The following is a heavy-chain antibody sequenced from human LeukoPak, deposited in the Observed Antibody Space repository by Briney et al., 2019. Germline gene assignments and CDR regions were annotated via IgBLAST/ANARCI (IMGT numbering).Heavy chain of an antibody. CDR2: MNPNSGNT. Sequence: GASVKVSCKASGYSFTSYDINWVRQATGQGLEWMGWMNPNSGNTGSAQKFQGRVTMIRNTSISTAYMELSNLRSEDTAVYYCARRVAAGGTCMGYWGQGTLVTVSS. D-gene: IGHD6-13*01. CDR1: GYSFTSYD. V-gene: IGHV1-8*01. CDR3: ARRVAAGGTCMGY. J-gene: IGHJ4*02.